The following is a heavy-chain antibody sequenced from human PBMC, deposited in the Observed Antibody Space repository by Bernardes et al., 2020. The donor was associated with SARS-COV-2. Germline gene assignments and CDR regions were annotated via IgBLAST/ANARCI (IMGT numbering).Heavy chain of an antibody. J-gene: IGHJ4*02. Sequence: GGSLRLSCAASGFTFSDYSVNWVRQAPGKGLEWLSYISSASSLIQYADSVKGRFTISRDNAKNSLSLQMNSLRDEDTAVYYCARGGNTKCPGFDYWGQGTRVTVSS. V-gene: IGHV3-48*02. CDR2: ISSASSLI. CDR3: ARGGNTKCPGFDY. CDR1: GFTFSDYS. D-gene: IGHD4-4*01.